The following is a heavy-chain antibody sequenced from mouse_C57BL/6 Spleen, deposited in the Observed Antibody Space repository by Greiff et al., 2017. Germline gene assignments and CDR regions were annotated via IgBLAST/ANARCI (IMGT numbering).Heavy chain of an antibody. D-gene: IGHD1-2*01. CDR2: IYPGDGDT. J-gene: IGHJ2*01. CDR1: GYAFSSSW. Sequence: VQLVESGAELVKPGASVKISCKASGYAFSSSWMNWVKQRPGKGLEWIGQIYPGDGDTNYNGKFKGKATLTADKSSSTAYMRLSSLTSEDSAVYFCARARATTALDYWGQGTTLTVSS. V-gene: IGHV1-80*01. CDR3: ARARATTALDY.